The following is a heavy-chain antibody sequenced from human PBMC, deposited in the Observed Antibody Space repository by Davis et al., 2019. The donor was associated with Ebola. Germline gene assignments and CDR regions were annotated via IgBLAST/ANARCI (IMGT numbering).Heavy chain of an antibody. CDR3: ARGTAYGGNSVWFDP. J-gene: IGHJ5*02. CDR1: GGSFSGYY. D-gene: IGHD4-23*01. CDR2: INHSGST. V-gene: IGHV4-34*01. Sequence: MPSETLSLTFAVYGGSFSGYYWSWIRQPPGKGLEWIGEINHSGSTNYNPSLKSRVTISVDTSKNQFSLKLSSVTAADTAVYYCARGTAYGGNSVWFDPWGQGTLVTVSS.